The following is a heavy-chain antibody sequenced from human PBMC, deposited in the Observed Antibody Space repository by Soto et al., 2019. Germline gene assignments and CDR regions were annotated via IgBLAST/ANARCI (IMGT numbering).Heavy chain of an antibody. CDR3: ARDPGITMVRGVINGMDV. CDR1: GYTFTSYY. Sequence: QVQLVQSGAEVKKPGASVKVSCKASGYTFTSYYMHWVRQAPGQGLEWMGIINPSGGSTSYAQKFPGRVTMTRDTSTSTVYMELSSLRSEDTAVYYCARDPGITMVRGVINGMDVWGQGTTVTVSS. J-gene: IGHJ6*02. D-gene: IGHD3-10*01. CDR2: INPSGGST. V-gene: IGHV1-46*01.